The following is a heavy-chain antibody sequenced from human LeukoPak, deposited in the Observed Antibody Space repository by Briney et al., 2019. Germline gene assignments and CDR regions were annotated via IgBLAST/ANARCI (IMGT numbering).Heavy chain of an antibody. Sequence: GGSLRLSCAASGFTFSSYSMNWVRQAPGKGLEWVSYISSSSSTIYYADSVKGRFTISRDNAKNSLYLQMNSLRAEDTAVYYCARLVWIEDPYCSSTSCYPSSWFDPWGQGTLVTVSS. CDR3: ARLVWIEDPYCSSTSCYPSSWFDP. CDR2: ISSSSSTI. J-gene: IGHJ5*02. V-gene: IGHV3-48*01. D-gene: IGHD2-2*01. CDR1: GFTFSSYS.